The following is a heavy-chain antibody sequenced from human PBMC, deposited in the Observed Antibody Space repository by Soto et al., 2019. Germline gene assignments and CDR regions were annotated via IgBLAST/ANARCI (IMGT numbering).Heavy chain of an antibody. D-gene: IGHD2-8*01. CDR1: GFTFNTYW. Sequence: EVQLMESGGGLVQPGGSLRLSCAASGFTFNTYWMAWVRQAPGKGLEWVASIKQDGGGEFYVDSVKGRFTISRDNAKNALYLQIYRLRAEDTAVSFCCREDHCTYVYWGQGTLVTVSS. CDR3: CREDHCTYVY. CDR2: IKQDGGGE. V-gene: IGHV3-7*04. J-gene: IGHJ4*02.